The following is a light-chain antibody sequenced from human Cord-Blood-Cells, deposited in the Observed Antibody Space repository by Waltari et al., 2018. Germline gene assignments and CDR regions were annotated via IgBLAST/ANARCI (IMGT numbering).Light chain of an antibody. V-gene: IGKV1-39*01. J-gene: IGKJ3*01. CDR2: AAS. Sequence: DIQMTQSPSYLSASVGDRVTITCRASQSISSYLNWYQQKPGKAPKLLIYAASSLQSGVPSRFSGSGSGTDFTLTISSLQPEDFATYYCQQSYSTIFTFGPGTKVDIK. CDR3: QQSYSTIFT. CDR1: QSISSY.